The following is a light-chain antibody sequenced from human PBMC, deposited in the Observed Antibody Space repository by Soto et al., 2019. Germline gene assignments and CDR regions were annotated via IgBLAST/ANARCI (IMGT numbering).Light chain of an antibody. CDR1: HSIATSQ. CDR3: QQFAASPRT. Sequence: EIVLTQSPGTLSLSPGERATLFCRASHSIATSQLAWYQQKPGQAPRLLIGASTRATGIPDRFSDSGSGTDFTLTISRLEPEDFAVYYCQQFAASPRTFGQGTKVDI. CDR2: GAS. V-gene: IGKV3-20*01. J-gene: IGKJ1*01.